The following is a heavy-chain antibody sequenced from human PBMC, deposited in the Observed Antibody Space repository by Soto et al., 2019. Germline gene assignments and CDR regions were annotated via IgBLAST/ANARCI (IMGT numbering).Heavy chain of an antibody. CDR3: AFTYYYDSSGYRIDAFDI. D-gene: IGHD3-22*01. V-gene: IGHV4-31*03. J-gene: IGHJ3*02. CDR1: GGSISSGGYY. Sequence: PSETLSLTCTVSGGSISSGGYYWRWIRQHPGKGLEWIGYIYYSGSTYYNPSLKSRVTISVDTSKNQFSLKLSSVTAADTAVYYCAFTYYYDSSGYRIDAFDIWGQGTMVTVSS. CDR2: IYYSGST.